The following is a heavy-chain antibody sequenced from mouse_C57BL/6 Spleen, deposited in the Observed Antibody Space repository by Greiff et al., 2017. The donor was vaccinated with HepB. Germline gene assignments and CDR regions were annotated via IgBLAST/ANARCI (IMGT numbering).Heavy chain of an antibody. CDR1: GYTFTSYW. D-gene: IGHD2-2*01. J-gene: IGHJ4*01. CDR3: ARRWLRGAMDY. CDR2: IDPSDSYT. Sequence: QVQLQQPGAELVRPGTSVKLSCKASGYTFTSYWMHWVKQRPGQGLEWIGVIDPSDSYTNYNQKFKGKATLTVDTSSSTAYMQLSSLTSEDSAVYYCARRWLRGAMDYWGQGTSVTVSS. V-gene: IGHV1-59*01.